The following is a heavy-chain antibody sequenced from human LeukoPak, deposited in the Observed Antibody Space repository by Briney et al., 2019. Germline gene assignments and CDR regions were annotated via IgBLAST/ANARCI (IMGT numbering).Heavy chain of an antibody. V-gene: IGHV4-39*01. D-gene: IGHD1-26*01. Sequence: TSETLSLTCTVSGGSISSSSYYWGWIRQPPGKGLEWIGRIYYSGSTYYNPSLKSRVTISVDTSKNQSSLKLSSVTAADTSVYYCARQKSGSYGLFDYWGQGTLVTVSS. CDR3: ARQKSGSYGLFDY. J-gene: IGHJ4*02. CDR1: GGSISSSSYY. CDR2: IYYSGST.